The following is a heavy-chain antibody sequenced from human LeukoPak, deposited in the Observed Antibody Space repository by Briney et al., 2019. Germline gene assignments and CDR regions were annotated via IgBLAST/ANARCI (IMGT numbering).Heavy chain of an antibody. CDR3: ARDGEIYDSSGYYYFTTSYYYYYMDV. CDR2: ISSSSSYI. V-gene: IGHV3-21*01. D-gene: IGHD3-22*01. CDR1: GFTFSSYI. Sequence: GGSLRVSCAASGFTFSSYIMNWVRQAPGKGLEWVSSISSSSSYIYYADSVKGRFTISRDNAKNSLYLQMNSLRAEDTAVYYCARDGEIYDSSGYYYFTTSYYYYYMDVWGKGTTVTVSS. J-gene: IGHJ6*03.